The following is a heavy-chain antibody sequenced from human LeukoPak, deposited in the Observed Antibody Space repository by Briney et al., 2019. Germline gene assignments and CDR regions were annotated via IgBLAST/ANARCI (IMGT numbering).Heavy chain of an antibody. D-gene: IGHD5-24*01. CDR1: IVTLSGYE. CDR2: ISSSGST. Sequence: GCLCLSSAASIVTLSGYETKWVHQAAGQSLERNSYISSSGSTYYADSVKGRFTISRDNSKNTLYLQMNSLSAEDTAVYYWARTCVSGDGYKAGDFDYWGQGTLVTVSS. CDR3: ARTCVSGDGYKAGDFDY. V-gene: IGHV3-48*03. J-gene: IGHJ4*02.